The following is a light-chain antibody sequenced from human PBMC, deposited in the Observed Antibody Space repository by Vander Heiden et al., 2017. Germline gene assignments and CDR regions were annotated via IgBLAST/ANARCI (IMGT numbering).Light chain of an antibody. CDR3: LQRDNWPWT. V-gene: IGKV3-11*02. J-gene: IGKJ1*01. CDR1: QRVRSS. CDR2: GAS. Sequence: ELVLTPSPATLSWSPGEDTTLSYRSRQRVRSSLAWYQQKPGQSPRFLIYGASNRATGIPARFSGSGSGRDFILTITILEPEDFAVYYCLQRDNWPWTFGQGTKVEI.